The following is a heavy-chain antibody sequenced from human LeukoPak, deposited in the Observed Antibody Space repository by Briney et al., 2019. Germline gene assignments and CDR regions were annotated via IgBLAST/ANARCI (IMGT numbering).Heavy chain of an antibody. CDR2: ISAYNGNT. CDR1: GYTFTSYG. Sequence: GASVKVSCKASGYTFTSYGISWVRQAPGQGLEWMGWISAYNGNTNYAQKLQGRVTMTTDTSTSTAYMELRSLRSDDTAVYYCAGTTRETTLIAVADNWFDPWGQGTLVTVSS. J-gene: IGHJ5*02. CDR3: AGTTRETTLIAVADNWFDP. V-gene: IGHV1-18*01. D-gene: IGHD6-19*01.